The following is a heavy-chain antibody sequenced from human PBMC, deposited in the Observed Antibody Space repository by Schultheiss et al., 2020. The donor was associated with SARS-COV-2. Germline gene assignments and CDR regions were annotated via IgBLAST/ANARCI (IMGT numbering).Heavy chain of an antibody. V-gene: IGHV4-39*07. D-gene: IGHD6-6*01. Sequence: SQTLSLTCTVSGGSISSSSYYWGWIRQPPGKGLEWIGSIYTSGSTNYNPSLKSRVTIPVDRSKKQFSLRLNSVTAADTAVYYCARGRQLVGFDYWGQGTLVTVSS. CDR3: ARGRQLVGFDY. J-gene: IGHJ4*02. CDR2: IYTSGST. CDR1: GGSISSSSYY.